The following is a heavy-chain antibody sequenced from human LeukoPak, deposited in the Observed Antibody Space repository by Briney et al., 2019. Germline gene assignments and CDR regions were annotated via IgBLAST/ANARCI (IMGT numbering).Heavy chain of an antibody. V-gene: IGHV3-53*04. Sequence: GGSLRLSYAASGFTVSSNYMSWVRQAPGKGLEWVSVIYSGGSTYYADSVKGRFTISRHNSKNTLYLQMNSLRAEDTAVYYCARGFSGYDYRWFDPWGQGTLVTVSS. CDR1: GFTVSSNY. D-gene: IGHD5-12*01. J-gene: IGHJ5*02. CDR3: ARGFSGYDYRWFDP. CDR2: IYSGGST.